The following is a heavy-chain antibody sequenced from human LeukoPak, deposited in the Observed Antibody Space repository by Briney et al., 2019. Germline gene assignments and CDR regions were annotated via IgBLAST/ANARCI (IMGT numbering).Heavy chain of an antibody. CDR2: ISSNGGST. Sequence: GGSLRLSCAASGFTFSSYAMHWVRQAPGKGLEYVSAISSNGGSTYYANSVKGRFTISRDNSKNTLYLQMGSLRAEDMAVYYCAREFVVVVPAAIGGTFGYWGQGTLVTVSS. CDR3: AREFVVVVPAAIGGTFGY. J-gene: IGHJ4*02. CDR1: GFTFSSYA. V-gene: IGHV3-64*01. D-gene: IGHD2-2*02.